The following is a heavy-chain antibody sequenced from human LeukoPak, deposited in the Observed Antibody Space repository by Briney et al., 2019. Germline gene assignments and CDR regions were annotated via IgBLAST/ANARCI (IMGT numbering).Heavy chain of an antibody. CDR1: GFTFSSYA. Sequence: PGGSLRLSCAASGFTFSSYAMSWVRQAPGKGLEWVSAISGSGGSTYYADSVKGRFTISRDNSKNTLYLQMNSLRAEDTAAYYCAKGWGPPSIAVAGTGFDYRGQGTLVTVSS. D-gene: IGHD6-19*01. J-gene: IGHJ4*02. CDR2: ISGSGGST. CDR3: AKGWGPPSIAVAGTGFDY. V-gene: IGHV3-23*01.